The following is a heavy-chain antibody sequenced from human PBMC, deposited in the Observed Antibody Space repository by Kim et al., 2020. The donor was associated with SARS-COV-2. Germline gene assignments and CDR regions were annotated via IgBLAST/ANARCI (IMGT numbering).Heavy chain of an antibody. V-gene: IGHV4-34*01. CDR2: INHSGRT. Sequence: SETLSHTCAVYGGSFSGYYWSWIRQPPGKGLEWIGEINHSGRTNYNPSLKSRVTISVDTSKNQFSLKLTSVTAADRAVYYCARRLSNTSGWGSHYCDLWGQGILVTVSS. CDR3: ARRLSNTSGWGSHYCDL. J-gene: IGHJ4*02. CDR1: GGSFSGYY. D-gene: IGHD3-10*01.